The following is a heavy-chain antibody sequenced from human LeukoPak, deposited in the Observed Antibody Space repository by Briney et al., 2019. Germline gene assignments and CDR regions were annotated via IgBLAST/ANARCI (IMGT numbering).Heavy chain of an antibody. D-gene: IGHD1-1*01. CDR2: IYHSGST. CDR3: ARGTIWRARTTGTTGFDP. J-gene: IGHJ5*02. V-gene: IGHV4-4*02. CDR1: GGSISSSNW. Sequence: SETLSLTCAVSGGSISSSNWWSWVRQPPGKGLEWIGEIYHSGSTNYNPSLKSRVTISVDKSKNHFSLKLSSVTAADTAVYYCARGTIWRARTTGTTGFDPWGQGTLVTVSS.